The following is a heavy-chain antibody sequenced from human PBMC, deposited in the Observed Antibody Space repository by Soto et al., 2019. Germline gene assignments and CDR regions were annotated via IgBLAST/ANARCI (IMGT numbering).Heavy chain of an antibody. Sequence: ASVKVSCKASGYTFTSYGISWVRQAPGQGLEWMGWTSAYNGNTNYAQKLQGRVTTTTDTSTSTAYMELRSLRSDDTAVYYCAREGYSYGYDYYYYGMDVWGQGTTVTVSS. D-gene: IGHD5-18*01. J-gene: IGHJ6*02. CDR2: TSAYNGNT. V-gene: IGHV1-18*01. CDR1: GYTFTSYG. CDR3: AREGYSYGYDYYYYGMDV.